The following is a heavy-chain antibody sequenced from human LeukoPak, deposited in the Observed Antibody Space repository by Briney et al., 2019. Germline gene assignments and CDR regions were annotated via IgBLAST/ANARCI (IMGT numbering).Heavy chain of an antibody. CDR2: INAGNGNT. V-gene: IGHV1-3*01. D-gene: IGHD3-10*01. CDR1: GYTFTSYA. Sequence: GASVKVSCKASGYTFTSYAMHWVRQAPGQRLEWMGWINAGNGNTKYSQKFQGRVTITRDTSASTAYMELSSLRSEDTAVYYCARGPGVRGVIQLLGYWGQGTLVTVSS. CDR3: ARGPGVRGVIQLLGY. J-gene: IGHJ4*02.